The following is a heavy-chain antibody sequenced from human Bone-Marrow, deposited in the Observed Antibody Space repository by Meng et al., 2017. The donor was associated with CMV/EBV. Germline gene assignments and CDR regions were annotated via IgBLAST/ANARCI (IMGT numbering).Heavy chain of an antibody. Sequence: ASVKVSCKASGYTFTGYGISWLRLAPGQGLEWMAWISAYNGKTNYAQKLQGRVTMTEDTSTDTAYMELSSLRSEDTAVYYCATARPGGWYFSHWGQGTLVTVSS. J-gene: IGHJ4*02. CDR3: ATARPGGWYFSH. V-gene: IGHV1-18*01. D-gene: IGHD6-19*01. CDR2: ISAYNGKT. CDR1: GYTFTGYG.